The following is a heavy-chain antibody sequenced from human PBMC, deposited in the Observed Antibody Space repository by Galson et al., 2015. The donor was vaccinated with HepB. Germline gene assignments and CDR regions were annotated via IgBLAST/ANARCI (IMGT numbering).Heavy chain of an antibody. D-gene: IGHD4-17*01. CDR1: KFTVSSNH. CDR3: ARDQGDDYVNYYYYYGMYV. V-gene: IGHV3-66*02. Sequence: SLRLSCAVSKFTVSSNHMSWVRQAPGKGLEWVAIIYSGGNTNYADSVKGRFTISRDKSKNTLYLQMNSLGPEDTAVYYCARDQGDDYVNYYYYYGMYVWGQGTTVTVSS. CDR2: IYSGGNT. J-gene: IGHJ6*02.